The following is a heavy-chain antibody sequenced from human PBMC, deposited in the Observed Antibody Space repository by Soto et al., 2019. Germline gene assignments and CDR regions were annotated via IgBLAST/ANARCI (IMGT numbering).Heavy chain of an antibody. V-gene: IGHV4-59*08. Sequence: SETLSLTCTVSGGSTSHYYWSWIRQPPGKGLEWIAYIDNGGSTNYNPSLKSRVTISTDMPKKQFSLMLRSVTAADTAVYYCARLVYGSASNVFDPWGQGTLVTVSS. J-gene: IGHJ5*02. CDR2: IDNGGST. CDR3: ARLVYGSASNVFDP. D-gene: IGHD2-15*01. CDR1: GGSTSHYY.